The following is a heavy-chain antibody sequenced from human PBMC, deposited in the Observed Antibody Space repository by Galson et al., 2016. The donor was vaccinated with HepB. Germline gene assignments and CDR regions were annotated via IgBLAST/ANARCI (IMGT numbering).Heavy chain of an antibody. CDR2: IYYVVST. Sequence: SETLSLTCTVSGSSISRTYWSWLRQPPGAGPEWIGYIYYVVSTNYNYNPSLKSRVTIPVDASKNQFSLNLSSVTAADTAGYYCARGRFDPRGYFTTPFDYWGQGALGTVSS. CDR3: ARGRFDPRGYFTTPFDY. D-gene: IGHD3-22*01. J-gene: IGHJ4*02. V-gene: IGHV4-59*01. CDR1: GSSISRTY.